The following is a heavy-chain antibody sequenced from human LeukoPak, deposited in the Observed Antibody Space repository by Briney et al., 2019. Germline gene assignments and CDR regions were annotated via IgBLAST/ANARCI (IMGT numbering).Heavy chain of an antibody. J-gene: IGHJ4*02. Sequence: GGSLRLSCAASGFTFSSYSLNWVRQAPGKGLEWVSFISSSSITIYYADSVKGRFTISRDNAEKSLYLQMNSLRAEDTAVYYCARDRGGTYSAIDYWGQGTLVTVSS. V-gene: IGHV3-48*04. CDR1: GFTFSSYS. D-gene: IGHD1-26*01. CDR3: ARDRGGTYSAIDY. CDR2: ISSSSITI.